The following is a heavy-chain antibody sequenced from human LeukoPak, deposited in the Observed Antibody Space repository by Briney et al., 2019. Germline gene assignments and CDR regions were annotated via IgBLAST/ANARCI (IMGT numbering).Heavy chain of an antibody. D-gene: IGHD3-10*01. Sequence: ASVKVSCKASGYTFTSYGISWVRQAPGQGLERMGWINAGDGNTRYSQKFQDRVTFTRDTSASTAYMELSSLRSEDTAVYYCARGFGCDYWGQGTLVTVSS. V-gene: IGHV1-3*01. CDR3: ARGFGCDY. J-gene: IGHJ4*02. CDR1: GYTFTSYG. CDR2: INAGDGNT.